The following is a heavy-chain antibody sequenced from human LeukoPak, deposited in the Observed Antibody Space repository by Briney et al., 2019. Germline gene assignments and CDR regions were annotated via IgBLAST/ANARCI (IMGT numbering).Heavy chain of an antibody. CDR1: GGSISSSYYY. CDR3: ARGYSSSWYYFDY. V-gene: IGHV4-39*07. CDR2: IYSSGST. J-gene: IGHJ4*02. D-gene: IGHD6-13*01. Sequence: SETLSLTCTVSGGSISSSYYYWGWIRQPPGKGLEWIGCIYSSGSTHYNPSLNSRVTISVDTSKNQFSLKLSSVTAADTAVYYCARGYSSSWYYFDYWGQGTLVTVSS.